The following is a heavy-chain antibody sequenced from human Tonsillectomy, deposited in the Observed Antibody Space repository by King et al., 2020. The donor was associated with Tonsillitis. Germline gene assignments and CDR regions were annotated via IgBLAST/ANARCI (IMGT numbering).Heavy chain of an antibody. J-gene: IGHJ5*02. CDR2: IYWNDDN. Sequence: ITLQESGPTLVKPTQTLTLTCTFSGFSLSTSGVGVGWIRQPPGKALEWLALIYWNDDNRYSPSLKSRLTITKDTSKNQVVLTMTNMDPVDTATYYCAHSSVQATSYDFWGGYYIDWFDTWGQGTLVTVSS. D-gene: IGHD3-3*01. V-gene: IGHV2-5*01. CDR1: GFSLSTSGVG. CDR3: AHSSVQATSYDFWGGYYIDWFDT.